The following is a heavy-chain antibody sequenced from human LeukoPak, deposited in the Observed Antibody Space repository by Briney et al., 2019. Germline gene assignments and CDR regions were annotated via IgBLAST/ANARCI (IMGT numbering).Heavy chain of an antibody. CDR1: RFTFSNYG. J-gene: IGHJ3*02. CDR2: INSRGSTI. CDR3: AREVGTPQAFDI. Sequence: GGSLRLSCAAPRFTFSNYGVNWVRQAPGKGLEWVSYINSRGSTIYYADSVRGRFTISRDNAKNSLYLQMNSLKAEDTAIYYCAREVGTPQAFDIWGQGTMVTVSS. V-gene: IGHV3-48*01. D-gene: IGHD1-26*01.